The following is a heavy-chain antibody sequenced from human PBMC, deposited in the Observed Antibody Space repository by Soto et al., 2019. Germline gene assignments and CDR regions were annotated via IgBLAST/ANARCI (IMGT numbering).Heavy chain of an antibody. CDR1: GYTFSSYG. Sequence: QVQVVQSGAEVKKPGASVKVSCKASGYTFSSYGIGWVRQAPGQGLEWMGWIRAYNGNTNYAQNLQGRVTMTTDKSTSTAYMELSSLRSEDTAVYYCARLSAWGDSRLPWFDPWGQGTLVTVSS. J-gene: IGHJ5*02. V-gene: IGHV1-18*04. CDR3: ARLSAWGDSRLPWFDP. CDR2: IRAYNGNT. D-gene: IGHD3-22*01.